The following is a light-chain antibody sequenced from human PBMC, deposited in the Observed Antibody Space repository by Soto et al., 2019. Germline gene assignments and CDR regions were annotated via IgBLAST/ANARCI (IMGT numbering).Light chain of an antibody. Sequence: DIQMTPSPSSLSASVGDRVTITCRASQSITTYLNWYRQKPGKAPKLLIYAASSLQSGVPSRLSGSGSETEFTLSIGSLQPEECATYFCQQIYSAPLTFGGGTKVEIK. CDR3: QQIYSAPLT. V-gene: IGKV1-39*01. CDR2: AAS. CDR1: QSITTY. J-gene: IGKJ4*02.